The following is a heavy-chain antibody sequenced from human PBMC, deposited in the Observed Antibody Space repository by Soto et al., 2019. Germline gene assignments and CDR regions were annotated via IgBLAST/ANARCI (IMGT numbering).Heavy chain of an antibody. J-gene: IGHJ4*02. CDR3: ARALTIWGSYRHFDY. CDR1: GFTFSSYA. Sequence: GESLKISCAASGFTFSSYAMSWVRQAPGKGLEWVSAISGSGGSTYYADSVKGHFTISRDNSKNTLYLQMNSLRAEDTAVYYCARALTIWGSYRHFDYWGQGTLVTVSS. CDR2: ISGSGGST. D-gene: IGHD3-16*02. V-gene: IGHV3-23*01.